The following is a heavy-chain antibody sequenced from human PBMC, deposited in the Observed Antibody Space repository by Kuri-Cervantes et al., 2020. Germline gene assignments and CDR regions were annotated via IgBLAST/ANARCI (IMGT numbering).Heavy chain of an antibody. V-gene: IGHV4-61*01. D-gene: IGHD3-9*01. CDR2: IYYSGST. CDR1: GGSVSSGSYY. CDR3: ARGTDYVILTGYFLSYFDY. J-gene: IGHJ4*02. Sequence: GSLRLSCTVSGGSVSSGSYYWSWIRQPPGKGLEWIGYIYYSGSTNYNPSLKSRVTISVDTSKNQFSLKLSSVTAADTAVYYYARGTDYVILTGYFLSYFDYWGQGTLVTVSS.